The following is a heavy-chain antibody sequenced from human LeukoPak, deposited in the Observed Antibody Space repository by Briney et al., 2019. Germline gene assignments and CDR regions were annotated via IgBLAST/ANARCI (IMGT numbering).Heavy chain of an antibody. D-gene: IGHD3-10*01. J-gene: IGHJ3*02. CDR2: INPNSGGT. CDR3: ARGGSMVRGVRGVGAFDI. CDR1: GYTFNANY. V-gene: IGHV1-2*02. Sequence: AASVKVSCKASGYTFNANYIHWVRQAPGQGLEWMGWINPNSGGTNYAQKFQGRVTMTRDTSISTAYMELSRLRSDDTAVYYCARGGSMVRGVRGVGAFDIWGQGTMVTVSS.